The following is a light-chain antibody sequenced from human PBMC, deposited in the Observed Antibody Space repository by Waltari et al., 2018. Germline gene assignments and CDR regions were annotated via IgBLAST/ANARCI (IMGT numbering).Light chain of an antibody. CDR1: QGLLHSNGYSF. CDR2: LGS. Sequence: DIVMTQSPLSLPVTPGEPASISCRSSQGLLHSNGYSFLDWYLQKPGQSPQLLIYLGSNRASGVPDRFSGSGSGTDFTLKISRVEAEDVGVYYCMQALQTPFTFGPGTKVDIK. J-gene: IGKJ3*01. CDR3: MQALQTPFT. V-gene: IGKV2-28*01.